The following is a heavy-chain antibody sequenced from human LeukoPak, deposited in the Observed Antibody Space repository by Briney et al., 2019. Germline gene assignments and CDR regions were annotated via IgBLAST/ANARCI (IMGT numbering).Heavy chain of an antibody. V-gene: IGHV3-30-3*01. J-gene: IGHJ4*02. CDR1: GFTFSSYA. D-gene: IGHD5-24*01. Sequence: GGSLRLSCAASGFTFSSYAMHWVRQAPGKGLEWVAVISYDGSNKYYADSVKGQFTISRDNSKNTLYLQMNSLRAEDTAVYYCARVGEDGYNYFNYWGQGTLVTVSS. CDR3: ARVGEDGYNYFNY. CDR2: ISYDGSNK.